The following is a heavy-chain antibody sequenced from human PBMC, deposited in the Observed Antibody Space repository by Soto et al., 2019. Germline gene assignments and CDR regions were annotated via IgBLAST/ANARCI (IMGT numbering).Heavy chain of an antibody. Sequence: GGSLRLSCAASGFTFSSYSMNWVRQAPGKGLEWVSSISSSSSYIYYADSVKGRFTISRDNAKNSLYLQMNSLRAEDTAVYYCASESTVTTLVSGNLCWFDPWGQGTLVTVSS. V-gene: IGHV3-21*01. D-gene: IGHD4-4*01. J-gene: IGHJ5*02. CDR2: ISSSSSYI. CDR3: ASESTVTTLVSGNLCWFDP. CDR1: GFTFSSYS.